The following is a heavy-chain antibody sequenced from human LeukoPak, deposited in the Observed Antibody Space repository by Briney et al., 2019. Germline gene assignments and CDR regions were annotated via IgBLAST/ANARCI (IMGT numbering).Heavy chain of an antibody. Sequence: SETLSLTCTVSGYSISSGYYWGWIRQPPGKGLGWIGSIYHSGSTYYNPSLKSRVTISVDTSKNQFSLKLSSVTAADTAVYYCAFLYYFDYSGQGTLVTVSS. V-gene: IGHV4-38-2*02. CDR1: GYSISSGYY. J-gene: IGHJ4*02. CDR3: AFLYYFDY. CDR2: IYHSGST. D-gene: IGHD2/OR15-2a*01.